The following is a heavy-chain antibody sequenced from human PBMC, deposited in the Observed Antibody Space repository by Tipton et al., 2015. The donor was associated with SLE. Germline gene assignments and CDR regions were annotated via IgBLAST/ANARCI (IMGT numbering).Heavy chain of an antibody. V-gene: IGHV4-34*01. CDR1: GGSFSGYF. J-gene: IGHJ3*02. CDR3: ARGGSKHYDFWGRQMGPHAFDI. D-gene: IGHD3-3*01. Sequence: GLVKPSETLSLTCAVYGGSFSGYFWSWIRQLPDKGLEWIGEINHSGTTNCNPSLKSRVTISVDTSKNQFSLKLSSMTAADTAVYYCARGGSKHYDFWGRQMGPHAFDIWGQETKVTVSS. CDR2: INHSGTT.